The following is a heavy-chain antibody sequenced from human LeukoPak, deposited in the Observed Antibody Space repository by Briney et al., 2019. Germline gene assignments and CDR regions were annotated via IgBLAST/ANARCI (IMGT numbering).Heavy chain of an antibody. J-gene: IGHJ4*02. D-gene: IGHD1-1*01. CDR2: INSDGSST. CDR3: ARHNTGHSDN. V-gene: IGHV3-74*01. CDR1: GFTFSTYW. Sequence: GGSLRLSCAASGFTFSTYWMHWVRQAPGKGLVWLSRINSDGSSTNYADSVKGRSTISRDNAKNTLYLQINSLRAEDTAVYYCARHNTGHSDNWGQGTLVTVSS.